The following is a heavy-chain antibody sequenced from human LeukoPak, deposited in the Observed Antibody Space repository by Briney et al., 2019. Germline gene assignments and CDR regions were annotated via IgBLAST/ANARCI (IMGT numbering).Heavy chain of an antibody. CDR2: IYHSGST. CDR3: ARDMARGVITYVDY. CDR1: GYSISSGYY. Sequence: PSETLSLTCTVSGYSISSGYYWGWIRQPPGKGLEWIGSIYHSGSTYYNPSLKSRVTISVDTSKNQFSLKLSSATAADTAVYYCARDMARGVITYVDYWGQGTLVTVSS. J-gene: IGHJ4*02. D-gene: IGHD3-10*01. V-gene: IGHV4-38-2*02.